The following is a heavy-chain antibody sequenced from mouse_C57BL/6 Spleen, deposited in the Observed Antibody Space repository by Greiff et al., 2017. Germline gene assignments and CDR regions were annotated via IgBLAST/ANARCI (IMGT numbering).Heavy chain of an antibody. CDR2: IRNKANNHAT. J-gene: IGHJ1*03. Sequence: EVMLVESGGGLVQPGGSMKLSCAASGFTFSDAWMDWVRQSPEKGLEWVAEIRNKANNHATYYAESVKGRFTISRDDSKSSVYLQMNSLRAEDTGIYYCTRIYYGSRDWYFDVWGTGTTVTVSS. CDR1: GFTFSDAW. D-gene: IGHD1-1*01. CDR3: TRIYYGSRDWYFDV. V-gene: IGHV6-6*01.